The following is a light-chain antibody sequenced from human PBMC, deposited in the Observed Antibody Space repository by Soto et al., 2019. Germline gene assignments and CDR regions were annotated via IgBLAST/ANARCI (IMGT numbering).Light chain of an antibody. CDR2: GAS. CDR1: QSVSSSY. J-gene: IGKJ4*01. CDR3: QQYNTLPRT. V-gene: IGKV3-15*01. Sequence: EVVMTQSPATLSVSPGERATLSCRASQSVSSSYLAWYQQKPGQAPRLLIYGASTRATDIPARFSGSGSGTEFTLTISSLQSEDYAVYYCQQYNTLPRTFGGGTKVDIK.